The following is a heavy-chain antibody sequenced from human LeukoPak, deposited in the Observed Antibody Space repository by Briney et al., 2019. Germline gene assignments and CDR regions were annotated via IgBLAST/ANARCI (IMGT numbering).Heavy chain of an antibody. CDR2: ISSSGSTI. D-gene: IGHD3-10*01. Sequence: GGSLRLSCAASGFTLSSYEMNWVRQAPGKGLEWVSYISSSGSTIYYADSVKGRFTIPRDNAKNSLYLQMNSLRAVDTAVYYCARGEDGGDYWGQGTLVTVSS. J-gene: IGHJ4*02. CDR3: ARGEDGGDY. CDR1: GFTLSSYE. V-gene: IGHV3-48*03.